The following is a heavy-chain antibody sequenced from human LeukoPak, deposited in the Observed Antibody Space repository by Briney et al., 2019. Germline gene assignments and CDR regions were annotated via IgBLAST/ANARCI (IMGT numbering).Heavy chain of an antibody. J-gene: IGHJ6*03. D-gene: IGHD3-22*01. CDR1: GFTFSSYE. CDR2: ISSSGSTI. CDR3: ARGFDYYDYYYYMDV. Sequence: HPGGSLRLSCAASGFTFSSYEMNWVRQAPGKGLEWVSYISSSGSTIYYADSVKGRFTISRDNAKNSLYLQMNSLRAEDTAVYYCARGFDYYDYYYYMDVWGKGTTVTISS. V-gene: IGHV3-48*03.